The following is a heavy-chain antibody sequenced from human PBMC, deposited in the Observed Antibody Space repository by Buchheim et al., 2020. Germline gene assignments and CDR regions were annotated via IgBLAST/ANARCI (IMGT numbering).Heavy chain of an antibody. Sequence: QLQLQESGPGLVKPSETLSLTCTVSGGSISSSSYYWGWIRQPPGKGLEWIGTISYSGSTFFNPSLRSRVAISVDTSKNQFSLNLTSVTAPDTAVYYCAAYYGSGNYYYFDPWGQGIL. CDR2: ISYSGST. CDR3: AAYYGSGNYYYFDP. D-gene: IGHD3-10*01. J-gene: IGHJ5*02. CDR1: GGSISSSSYY. V-gene: IGHV4-39*01.